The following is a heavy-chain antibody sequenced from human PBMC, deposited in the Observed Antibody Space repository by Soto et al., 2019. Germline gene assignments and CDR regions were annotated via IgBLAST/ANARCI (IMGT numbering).Heavy chain of an antibody. CDR3: ARERSNWNFDY. V-gene: IGHV4-61*01. CDR2: IYYSGST. J-gene: IGHJ4*02. CDR1: GGSVSSGSYY. Sequence: SETLSLTCTVSGGSVSSGSYYWSWIRQPPGKGLEWIGYIYYSGSTNYNPSLKSRFTISVDTSKNQFSLKLSSVTAADTSVYYCARERSNWNFDYWGQGTLVTVSS. D-gene: IGHD1-20*01.